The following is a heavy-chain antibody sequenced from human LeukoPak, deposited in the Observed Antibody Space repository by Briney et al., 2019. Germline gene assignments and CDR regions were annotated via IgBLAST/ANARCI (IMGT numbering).Heavy chain of an antibody. V-gene: IGHV4-30-4*08. CDR1: GGSISSGDYY. D-gene: IGHD2-21*01. CDR2: IYYSGST. Sequence: TLSLTCTVSGGSISSGDYYWSWIRQPPGKGLEWFGYIYYSGSTYYNPSLKSRVTISVDTSKNQFSLKLSSVTAADTAVYYCARGVYCGGDCYWCDPWGQGTLVTVSS. J-gene: IGHJ5*02. CDR3: ARGVYCGGDCYWCDP.